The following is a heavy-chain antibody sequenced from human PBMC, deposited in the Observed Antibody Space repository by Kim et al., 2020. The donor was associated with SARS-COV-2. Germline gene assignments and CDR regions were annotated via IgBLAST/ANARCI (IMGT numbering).Heavy chain of an antibody. CDR2: IWYDGSNK. V-gene: IGHV3-33*01. Sequence: GGSLRLSCAASGFTFSSYGMHWVRQAPGKGLEWVAVIWYDGSNKYYADSVKGRFTISRDNSKNTLYLQMNSLRAEDTAVYYCARDLPVVTADEEYFQHWGQGTLVTVSS. D-gene: IGHD2-21*02. CDR1: GFTFSSYG. CDR3: ARDLPVVTADEEYFQH. J-gene: IGHJ1*01.